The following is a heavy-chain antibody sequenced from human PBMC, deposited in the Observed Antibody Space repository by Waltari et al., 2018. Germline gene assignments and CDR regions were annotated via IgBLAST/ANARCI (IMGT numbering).Heavy chain of an antibody. V-gene: IGHV3-30-3*01. CDR2: ISYDGSNK. CDR1: GFTFSSYA. J-gene: IGHJ4*02. CDR3: ARDPRVVPAAMDDY. Sequence: QVQLVESGGGVVQPGRFLRLACAASGFTFSSYAMHWVRQAPRKGLEWVAVISYDGSNKYYADSVKGRFTISRDNSKNTLYLQMNSLRAEDTAVYYCARDPRVVPAAMDDYWGQGTLVTVSS. D-gene: IGHD2-2*01.